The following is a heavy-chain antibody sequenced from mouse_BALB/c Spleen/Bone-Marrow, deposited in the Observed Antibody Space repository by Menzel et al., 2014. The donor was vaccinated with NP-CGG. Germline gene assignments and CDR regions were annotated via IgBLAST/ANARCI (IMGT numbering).Heavy chain of an antibody. D-gene: IGHD1-3*01. V-gene: IGHV1S22*01. CDR2: VYPGRGSI. J-gene: IGHJ4*01. Sequence: LQQSGSELVRPGASVKLSCKASGYTFTNYWIHWVKRRPGQGLEWIGNVYPGRGSINSDEKFKTKATLTVDTSSSTANMHLNSLTSEDSAVYYCARRLRCYYAMDYWGQGTSVTVSS. CDR1: GYTFTNYW. CDR3: ARRLRCYYAMDY.